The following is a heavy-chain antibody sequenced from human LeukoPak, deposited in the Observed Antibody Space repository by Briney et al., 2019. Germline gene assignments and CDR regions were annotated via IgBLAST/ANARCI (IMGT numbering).Heavy chain of an antibody. J-gene: IGHJ6*02. CDR1: GYTFTSYG. CDR2: ISAYNGNT. CDR3: ARDRVVYYDILTGYPSHYYGMDV. D-gene: IGHD3-9*01. Sequence: GASVKVSCKASGYTFTSYGISWVRQAPGQGLEWMGWISAYNGNTSYAQKLQGRVTMTTDTSTSTAYMELRSLRSDDTAVYYCARDRVVYYDILTGYPSHYYGMDVWGQGTTVTVSS. V-gene: IGHV1-18*01.